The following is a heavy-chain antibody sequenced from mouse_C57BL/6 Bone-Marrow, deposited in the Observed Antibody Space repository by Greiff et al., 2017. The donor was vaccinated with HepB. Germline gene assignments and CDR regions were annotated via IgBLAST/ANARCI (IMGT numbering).Heavy chain of an antibody. CDR2: IYPGGGYT. CDR1: GYTFTNYW. J-gene: IGHJ4*01. V-gene: IGHV1-63*01. D-gene: IGHD2-12*01. CDR3: ARYEYYAMDY. Sequence: QVQLQQSGAELVRPGPSVKMSCKASGYTFTNYWIGWAKQRPGHGLEWIGDIYPGGGYTNYNEKFKGKATLTADKSSSTAYMQFSSLTSEDSAIYYCARYEYYAMDYWGQGTSVTVSS.